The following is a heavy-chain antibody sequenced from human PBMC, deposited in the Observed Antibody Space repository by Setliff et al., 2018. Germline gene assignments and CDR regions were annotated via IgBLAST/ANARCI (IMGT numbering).Heavy chain of an antibody. CDR3: AREQWLDPPCYYYMDV. Sequence: SETLSLTCTVSGGSISSYYWSWXXQPAGXGLEWIGHIXSGGSANYNPSLKRXVTMSIEPXKNQFALKLNSVTDADLAVYYCAREQWLDPPCYYYMDVWAKGTTVTVSS. J-gene: IGHJ6*03. CDR1: GGSISSYY. D-gene: IGHD6-19*01. V-gene: IGHV4-4*07. CDR2: IXSGGSA.